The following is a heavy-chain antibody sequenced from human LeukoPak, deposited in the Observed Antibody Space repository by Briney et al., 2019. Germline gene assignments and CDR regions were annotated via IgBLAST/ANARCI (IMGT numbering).Heavy chain of an antibody. CDR1: GFTFSGYD. V-gene: IGHV3-13*01. Sequence: PGGSLRLSCAASGFTFSGYDMHRLRQATGKGLEWVSGIGIPGDTYYPGSVKGRFTISRENAKNSFYLQMNSLRAEDTAVYYCARAHVAAGLAFDIWGQGTMVTVSS. J-gene: IGHJ3*02. D-gene: IGHD6-25*01. CDR2: IGIPGDT. CDR3: ARAHVAAGLAFDI.